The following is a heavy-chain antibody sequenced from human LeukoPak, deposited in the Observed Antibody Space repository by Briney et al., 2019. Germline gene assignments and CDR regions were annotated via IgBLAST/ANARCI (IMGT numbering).Heavy chain of an antibody. V-gene: IGHV3-53*01. Sequence: GGSLRLSCAASGFIVSNNYMTWIRQAPGKRLEWVAIVYRGGDTYYADSVKGRFTISRDNSKNTLYLQMNSLRAEDTAVYYCVRGGRVATIPDYWGQGTLVTVSS. CDR3: VRGGRVATIPDY. D-gene: IGHD5-12*01. J-gene: IGHJ4*02. CDR2: VYRGGDT. CDR1: GFIVSNNY.